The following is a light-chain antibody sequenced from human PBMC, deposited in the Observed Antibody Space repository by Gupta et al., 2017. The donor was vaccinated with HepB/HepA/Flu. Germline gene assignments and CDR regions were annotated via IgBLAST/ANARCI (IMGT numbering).Light chain of an antibody. CDR2: HGS. CDR1: KLGDKY. J-gene: IGLJ2*01. Sequence: SYDQSQLPPLAVSPGPTASITCSGDKLGDKYACWYQHKPGQSPVLVIYHGSKRPSGIPERFSGSNSGNTATLTISGTQAKDEADYYCQAWESRVVFGGGTKLTVL. CDR3: QAWESRVV. V-gene: IGLV3-1*01.